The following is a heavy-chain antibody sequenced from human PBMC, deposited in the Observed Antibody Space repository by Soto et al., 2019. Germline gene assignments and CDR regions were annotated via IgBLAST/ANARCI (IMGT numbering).Heavy chain of an antibody. CDR3: AGEYAFLEWLLKENYYYYGMDV. Sequence: PGGSLRLSCAASGFTFSSYWMTWVRQAPGKGLEWVANIKQDGSEKYYVDSVKGRFTISRDNAKNSLYLQMNSLRAEDSAVHYCAGEYAFLEWLLKENYYYYGMDVWGQGTTVTVSS. V-gene: IGHV3-7*01. D-gene: IGHD3-3*02. CDR2: IKQDGSEK. J-gene: IGHJ6*02. CDR1: GFTFSSYW.